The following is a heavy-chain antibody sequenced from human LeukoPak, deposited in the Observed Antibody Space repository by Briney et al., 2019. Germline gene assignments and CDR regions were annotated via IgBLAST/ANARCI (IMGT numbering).Heavy chain of an antibody. D-gene: IGHD3-10*02. CDR3: ARGGGNYYVTSPFDY. J-gene: IGHJ4*02. CDR1: GGSFRGYY. V-gene: IGHV4-34*01. CDR2: INHSGST. Sequence: SETLSLTCAVYGGSFRGYYWSWIRQPPGKGLEWIGEINHSGSTNYNPSLKSRVTISVDTSKNQFSLKLSSVTAADTAVYYCARGGGNYYVTSPFDYWGQGTLVTVSS.